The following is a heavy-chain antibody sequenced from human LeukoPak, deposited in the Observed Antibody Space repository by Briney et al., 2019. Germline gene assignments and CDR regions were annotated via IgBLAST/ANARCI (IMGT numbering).Heavy chain of an antibody. Sequence: SETLSLTCTVSRASMSSFFWSWIRLPPGKGLEWIGHIHYSGTTKYNPSLASRITLSMDTSKSQVSLRLTSVTAADTAMYYCAASGNSWWEGFFHDWGQGTLVSVSS. D-gene: IGHD2-8*02. V-gene: IGHV4-59*03. J-gene: IGHJ1*01. CDR3: AASGNSWWEGFFHD. CDR1: RASMSSFF. CDR2: IHYSGTT.